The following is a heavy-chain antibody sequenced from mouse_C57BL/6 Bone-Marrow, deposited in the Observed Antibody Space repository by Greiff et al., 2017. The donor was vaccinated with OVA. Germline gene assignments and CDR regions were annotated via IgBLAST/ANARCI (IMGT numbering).Heavy chain of an antibody. V-gene: IGHV1-74*01. Sequence: QVQLKQPGAELVKPGASVKVSCKASGYTFTNYWMHWVKQRPGQGLEWIGRIHPSDSDTNYNQKFKGKATLTVDKSSSTAYMQLSSLTSEDSAVYYCARSPFTTVVPLHWYFDVWGTGTTVTVSS. CDR1: GYTFTNYW. D-gene: IGHD1-1*01. CDR2: IHPSDSDT. J-gene: IGHJ1*03. CDR3: ARSPFTTVVPLHWYFDV.